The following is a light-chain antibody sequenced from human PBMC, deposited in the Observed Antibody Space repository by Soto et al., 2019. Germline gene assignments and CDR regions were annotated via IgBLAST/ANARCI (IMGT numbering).Light chain of an antibody. V-gene: IGKV3-20*01. CDR1: QSVGRNY. J-gene: IGKJ5*01. Sequence: EIVLTQSPGTLSLSPGEGATLSCRASQSVGRNYLAWYQQKPGQAPRLLIYAASSRATGIPDRFSGSVSGTGFTLTISRLEPEDFAVYYCQQYGSSLSITFGQGTRLEIK. CDR2: AAS. CDR3: QQYGSSLSIT.